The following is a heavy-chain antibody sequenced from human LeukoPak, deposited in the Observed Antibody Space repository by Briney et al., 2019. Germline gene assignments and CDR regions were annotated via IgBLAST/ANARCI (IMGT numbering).Heavy chain of an antibody. V-gene: IGHV3-66*02. J-gene: IGHJ6*03. Sequence: PGGSLRLSCAASEFTVSNNYMSWVRQAPGKGLEWVSVIHTGGTTYYADSVKGRFTISRDNSKNTLCLQMNSLRPEDTAVYYCARDFGPYGDGDRYYYYMDVWGKGTTVTVSS. CDR3: ARDFGPYGDGDRYYYYMDV. D-gene: IGHD4-17*01. CDR2: IHTGGTT. CDR1: EFTVSNNY.